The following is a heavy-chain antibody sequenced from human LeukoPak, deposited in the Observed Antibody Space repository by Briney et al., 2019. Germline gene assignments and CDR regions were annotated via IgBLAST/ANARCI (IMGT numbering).Heavy chain of an antibody. D-gene: IGHD3-9*01. CDR3: ARDGADYDILTGHYYYFAMDV. CDR2: ISSYNGKT. Sequence: ASVKVSCKASGYTFTSYGISWVRQAPGQGLEWVGWISSYNGKTNYAQNLQGKGSMTTDTSTSPAYMELRSLRSDDTAVYYCARDGADYDILTGHYYYFAMDVWGQGTTVTVSS. V-gene: IGHV1-18*01. CDR1: GYTFTSYG. J-gene: IGHJ6*02.